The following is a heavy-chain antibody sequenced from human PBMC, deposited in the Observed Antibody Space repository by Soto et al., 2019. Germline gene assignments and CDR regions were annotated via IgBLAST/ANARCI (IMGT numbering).Heavy chain of an antibody. Sequence: SQTLSLTCAISGDSVSSNSAAWNWIRQSPSRGLEWLGRTYYRSKWYNDYAVSVKSRITINPDTSKNKISLQLNSVTPEDTTVYYFARDRYDFWSGYYYYYGMDVWGQGTTVTVSS. D-gene: IGHD3-3*01. V-gene: IGHV6-1*01. CDR3: ARDRYDFWSGYYYYYGMDV. CDR2: TYYRSKWYN. J-gene: IGHJ6*02. CDR1: GDSVSSNSAA.